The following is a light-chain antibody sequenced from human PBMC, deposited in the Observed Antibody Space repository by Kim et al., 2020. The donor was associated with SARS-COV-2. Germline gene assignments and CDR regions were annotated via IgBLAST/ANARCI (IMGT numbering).Light chain of an antibody. V-gene: IGLV1-44*01. Sequence: GRRVIISCSGGSSNIGTNTVSWYQQRPGTAPKLLMYSDDYRPAGVPDRFSGSKSGTSASLAISGLQSEDEADYYCAAWDDTLNGPVFGGGTKVTVL. CDR1: SSNIGTNT. CDR2: SDD. J-gene: IGLJ3*02. CDR3: AAWDDTLNGPV.